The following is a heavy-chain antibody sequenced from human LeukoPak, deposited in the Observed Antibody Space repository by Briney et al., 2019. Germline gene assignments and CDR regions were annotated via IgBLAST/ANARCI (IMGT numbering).Heavy chain of an antibody. Sequence: ASVKVSCKASGYTFTGYYMHWVRQAPGQGLEWMGWINPNSGGTNYAQKFQGRVTMTRDTSISTAYMELRSLRSDDTAVYYCARDLASSWDAVDYWGQGTLVTVSS. CDR1: GYTFTGYY. V-gene: IGHV1-2*02. CDR2: INPNSGGT. J-gene: IGHJ4*02. CDR3: ARDLASSWDAVDY. D-gene: IGHD6-13*01.